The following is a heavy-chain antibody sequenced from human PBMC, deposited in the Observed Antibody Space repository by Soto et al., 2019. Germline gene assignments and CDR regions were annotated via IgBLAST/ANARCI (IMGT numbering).Heavy chain of an antibody. CDR2: IIPILGIA. Sequence: QVQLVQSGAEVKKPGSSVKVSCKASGGTFSSYTISWVRQAHGQVLEWMGRIIPILGIANYAQKFQGRVTITADKSTITDYMELSSLRSEDTAVYYCAREVVAAAGISYWGQGTLVTVSS. V-gene: IGHV1-69*08. J-gene: IGHJ4*02. CDR3: AREVVAAAGISY. D-gene: IGHD6-13*01. CDR1: GGTFSSYT.